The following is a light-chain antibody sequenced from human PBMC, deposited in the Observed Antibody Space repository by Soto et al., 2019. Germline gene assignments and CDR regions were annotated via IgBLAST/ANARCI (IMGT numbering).Light chain of an antibody. V-gene: IGKV3-20*01. CDR2: GAS. Sequence: EIVLTQSPGTQSLSPGERATLSGRASQSVSSSYLAWYQQKPGQAPRLLIYGASSRATGIPDRFSGSGSGTDFTLTISRLEPEDFAVYYCQQYGNSPWTFGQGTKVEIK. J-gene: IGKJ1*01. CDR1: QSVSSSY. CDR3: QQYGNSPWT.